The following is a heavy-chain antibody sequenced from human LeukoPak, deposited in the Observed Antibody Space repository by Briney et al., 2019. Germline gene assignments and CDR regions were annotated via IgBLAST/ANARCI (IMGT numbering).Heavy chain of an antibody. D-gene: IGHD6-19*01. CDR1: GFTFSSYA. CDR3: ARDRPSGWYLQYYFNY. V-gene: IGHV3-7*04. Sequence: GGSLRLSCAASGFTFSSYAMSWVRQAPGKGLEWVANIKPDGSDKYYVDSVKGRFTISRDNAKNSLYLQMNSLRAEDTAVYYSARDRPSGWYLQYYFNYWGQGNLVTVSS. CDR2: IKPDGSDK. J-gene: IGHJ4*02.